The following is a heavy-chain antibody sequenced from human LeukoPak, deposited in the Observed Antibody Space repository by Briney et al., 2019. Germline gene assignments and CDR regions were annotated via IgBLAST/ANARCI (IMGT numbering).Heavy chain of an antibody. V-gene: IGHV3-15*01. Sequence: PGGSLRLSCAASGFTFTNAWMYWVRQAPGKGLEWVGRIKSKTDGGTSDYAAPVTGRFTISRDDSKSTLYLEMNSLKTEDTGVYYCSTLWYGAWGQGTLVTVSS. CDR1: GFTFTNAW. D-gene: IGHD3-10*01. CDR2: IKSKTDGGTS. CDR3: STLWYGA. J-gene: IGHJ5*02.